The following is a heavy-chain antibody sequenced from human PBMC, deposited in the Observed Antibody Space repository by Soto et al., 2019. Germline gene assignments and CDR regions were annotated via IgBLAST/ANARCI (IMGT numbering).Heavy chain of an antibody. CDR1: GGTFSSYA. CDR2: IIPIFGTA. J-gene: IGHJ6*02. D-gene: IGHD2-15*01. V-gene: IGHV1-69*12. Sequence: QVQLVQSGAEVKKPGSSVKVSCKASGGTFSSYAISWVRQAPGQGLEWMGGIIPIFGTANYAQKFQGRVTITADESTSTAYMERSSLRSEDTAVYYGARGPPTSYCSGGSCYSNYYYYGMDVWGQGTTVTVSS. CDR3: ARGPPTSYCSGGSCYSNYYYYGMDV.